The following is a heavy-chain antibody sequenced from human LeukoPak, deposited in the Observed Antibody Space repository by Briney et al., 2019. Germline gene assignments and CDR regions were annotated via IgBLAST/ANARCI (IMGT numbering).Heavy chain of an antibody. D-gene: IGHD6-19*01. CDR1: GFTFSSYS. CDR2: ISSSSSYI. CDR3: ARVLVAGTGKYYFDY. J-gene: IGHJ4*02. Sequence: AGGSLRLSCAASGFTFSSYSMNWVRQAPGKGLEWVSSISSSSSYIYYADSVKGRFTISRDNAKNSLYLQMNSLRAEDTAVYYCARVLVAGTGKYYFDYWGQGTLVTASS. V-gene: IGHV3-21*01.